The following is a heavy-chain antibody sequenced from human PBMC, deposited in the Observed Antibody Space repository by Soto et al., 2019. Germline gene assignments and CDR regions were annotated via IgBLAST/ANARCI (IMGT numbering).Heavy chain of an antibody. CDR3: TRRYNWNDYDFDP. D-gene: IGHD1-20*01. CDR2: SYYSGTS. Sequence: ETLTLTGTASGSYIGEQREYCTSISQTPGKGLEWVGSSYYSGTSYFNPALKGRVTISVDTSTNQFSLRLTSVTAADTAVYYCTRRYNWNDYDFDPWGQGTLVTVSS. CDR1: GSYIGEQREY. J-gene: IGHJ5*02. V-gene: IGHV4-39*01.